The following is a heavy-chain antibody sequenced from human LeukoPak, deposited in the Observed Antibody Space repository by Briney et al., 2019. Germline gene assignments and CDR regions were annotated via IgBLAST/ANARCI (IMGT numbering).Heavy chain of an antibody. D-gene: IGHD3-22*01. V-gene: IGHV3-53*01. CDR3: ARDLYYYDSSGYFAPGGYYYMDV. Sequence: GGSLRLSCAASGFTVSSNYMSWVRQAPGKGLEWVSVIYSGGSTYYADSVKGRFTISRDNSKNTLYLQMNSLRAEDTAVYYCARDLYYYDSSGYFAPGGYYYMDVWGKGTTVTVSS. CDR2: IYSGGST. CDR1: GFTVSSNY. J-gene: IGHJ6*03.